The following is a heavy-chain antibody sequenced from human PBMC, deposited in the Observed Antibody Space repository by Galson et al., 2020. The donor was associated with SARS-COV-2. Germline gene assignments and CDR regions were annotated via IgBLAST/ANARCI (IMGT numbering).Heavy chain of an antibody. J-gene: IGHJ4*02. Sequence: SETLSLTCTVSGASISSRSYYWGWIRQPPGKGLEWIGSVSYSGSTSYNPSLNSRVTLSVDTSKNQFSLKLNSVTAADTAVYYCARRGDMVAWVYWGKGALVIVSS. CDR1: GASISSRSYY. CDR2: VSYSGST. D-gene: IGHD2-15*01. CDR3: ARRGDMVAWVY. V-gene: IGHV4-39*01.